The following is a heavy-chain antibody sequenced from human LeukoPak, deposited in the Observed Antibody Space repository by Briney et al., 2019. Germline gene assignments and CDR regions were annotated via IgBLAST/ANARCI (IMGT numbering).Heavy chain of an antibody. Sequence: NPSETLSLTCAVYGGSFSGYYWSCIRQPPGKGLEWIGEINHSGSTNYNPSLKSRVTISVDTSNNQFSLKLSSVTAADTAVYYCARGGVTPPRDFDLWGRGTLVTVSS. CDR3: ARGGVTPPRDFDL. J-gene: IGHJ2*01. CDR1: GGSFSGYY. D-gene: IGHD2-21*02. CDR2: INHSGST. V-gene: IGHV4-34*01.